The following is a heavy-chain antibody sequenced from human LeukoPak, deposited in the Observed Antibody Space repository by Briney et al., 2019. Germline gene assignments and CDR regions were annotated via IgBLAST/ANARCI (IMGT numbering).Heavy chain of an antibody. D-gene: IGHD6-13*01. CDR2: INHSGST. J-gene: IGHJ6*02. CDR3: AIASDSSSWPPYGMDV. CDR1: GGSFSGYY. Sequence: SETLSLTCAVYGGSFSGYYWSWIRQPPGKGLEWIGEINHSGSTNYNPSLKSRVTISVDTSKNQFSLKLSSVTAADTAVYYCAIASDSSSWPPYGMDVWGQGTTVTVSS. V-gene: IGHV4-34*01.